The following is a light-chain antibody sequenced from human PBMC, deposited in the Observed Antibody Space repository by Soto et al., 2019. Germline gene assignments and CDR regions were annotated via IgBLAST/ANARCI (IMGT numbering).Light chain of an antibody. CDR3: QQYNNCPQT. V-gene: IGKV3-15*01. CDR1: QSVSSN. J-gene: IGKJ1*01. CDR2: GAS. Sequence: EIVMTQSPATLSVSPGERATLSCRASQSVSSNLAWYQQRPGQAPRLLIYGASTRATGNPARFSGSGSGTDFTRTISSLQPEDFAVYYCQQYNNCPQTFGEGTKVEIK.